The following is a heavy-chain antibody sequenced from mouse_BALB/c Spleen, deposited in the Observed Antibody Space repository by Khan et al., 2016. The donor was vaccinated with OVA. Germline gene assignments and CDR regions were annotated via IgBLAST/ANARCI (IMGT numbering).Heavy chain of an antibody. J-gene: IGHJ3*01. CDR1: GYTFTNYW. CDR3: RSHGSTYTGFGY. Sequence: QVQLQQSGAELAKPGASVKMSCKASGYTFTNYWMHWVKQRPGQGLEWIGYIDLSTGYTEYNQKFKAKATLTADKSSSKAYMLLSSLTSEDSAVYCCRSHGSTYTGFGYWGQGTLVTVSA. V-gene: IGHV1-7*01. CDR2: IDLSTGYT. D-gene: IGHD1-1*01.